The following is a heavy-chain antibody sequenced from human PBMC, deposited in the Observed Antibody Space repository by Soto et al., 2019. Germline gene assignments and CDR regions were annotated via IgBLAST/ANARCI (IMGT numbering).Heavy chain of an antibody. Sequence: PXETLSLACVVSGVFISSGNYWCWIRKPPGKGLEWIGSIFHGGNTYYNPSLKSRVTISVDMSKNQFSLKLNSVTAADTAVYYCARARWYDAFDVWGQGTVVTVSS. J-gene: IGHJ3*01. D-gene: IGHD2-15*01. V-gene: IGHV4-38-2*01. CDR1: GVFISSGNY. CDR2: IFHGGNT. CDR3: ARARWYDAFDV.